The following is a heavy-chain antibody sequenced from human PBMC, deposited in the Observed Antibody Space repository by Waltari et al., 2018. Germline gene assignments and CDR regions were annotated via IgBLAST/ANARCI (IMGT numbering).Heavy chain of an antibody. V-gene: IGHV1-69*05. Sequence: QVQLVQSGAEVKKPGASVKVSCKASGYTFTSYGISWVRQAPGQGLEWMGGIIPIFGTANYAQKFQGRVTITTDESTSTAYMELSSLRSEDTAVYYCARSQQPDPRNDAFDIWGQGTMVTVSS. D-gene: IGHD2-2*01. CDR1: GYTFTSYG. CDR2: IIPIFGTA. J-gene: IGHJ3*02. CDR3: ARSQQPDPRNDAFDI.